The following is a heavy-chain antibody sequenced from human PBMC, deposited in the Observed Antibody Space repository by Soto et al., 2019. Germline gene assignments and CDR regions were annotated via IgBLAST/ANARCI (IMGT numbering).Heavy chain of an antibody. CDR3: ARESSSGGYYYDYGMDV. V-gene: IGHV1-69*08. Sequence: QVQLVQSGAEVKKPGSSVKVSCKASGGTFSSYTISWVRQAPGQGLEWMGRIIPILGIANYAQKFQGRVTITADKSTSTAYMELSRLRSEDTAVYYCARESSSGGYYYDYGMDVWGQGTTVTVSS. D-gene: IGHD3-10*01. J-gene: IGHJ6*02. CDR1: GGTFSSYT. CDR2: IIPILGIA.